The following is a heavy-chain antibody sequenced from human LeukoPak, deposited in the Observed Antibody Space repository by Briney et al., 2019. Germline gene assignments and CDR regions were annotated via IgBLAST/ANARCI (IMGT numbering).Heavy chain of an antibody. CDR1: GYTFTSYG. CDR2: ISAYNGNT. J-gene: IGHJ4*02. V-gene: IGHV1-18*01. Sequence: ASVKVSCKASGYTFTSYGISWVRQAPGQRLEWMGWISAYNGNTNYAQKLQGRVTMTTDTSTSTAYMELRSLRSDDTAVYYCARGRYYDILTGYPIDYWGQGTLVTVSS. CDR3: ARGRYYDILTGYPIDY. D-gene: IGHD3-9*01.